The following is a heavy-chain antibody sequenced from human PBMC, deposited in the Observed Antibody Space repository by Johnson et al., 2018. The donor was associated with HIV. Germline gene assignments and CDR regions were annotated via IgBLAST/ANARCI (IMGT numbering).Heavy chain of an antibody. CDR1: GFTFGIYG. D-gene: IGHD6-19*01. CDR2: IRYDGSNK. J-gene: IGHJ3*02. CDR3: AKGKSSGRGAFDI. Sequence: VQLVESGGGVVQPGGSLRLSCAASGFTFGIYGMHWVRQAPGKGLEWVAFIRYDGSNKYYADSVKGRFTISRDNSKNTLYLQINSLRAEDTAVFYCAKGKSSGRGAFDIWGQGTKVIVSS. V-gene: IGHV3-30*02.